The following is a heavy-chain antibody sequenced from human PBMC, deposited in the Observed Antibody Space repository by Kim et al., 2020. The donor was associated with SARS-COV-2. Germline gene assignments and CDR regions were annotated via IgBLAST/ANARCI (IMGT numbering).Heavy chain of an antibody. V-gene: IGHV4-39*01. CDR1: GGSISSSSYY. Sequence: SETLSLTCTVSGGSISSSSYYWGWIRQPPGKGLEWIGSIYYSGSTYYNPSLKSRVTISVDTSKNQFSLKLSSVTAADTAVYYCARQGAEYTYYYDSSGQLFDYWGQGTLGTVSS. CDR2: IYYSGST. CDR3: ARQGAEYTYYYDSSGQLFDY. J-gene: IGHJ4*02. D-gene: IGHD3-22*01.